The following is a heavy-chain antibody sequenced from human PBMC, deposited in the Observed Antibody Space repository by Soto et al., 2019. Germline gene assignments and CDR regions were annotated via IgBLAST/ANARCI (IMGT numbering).Heavy chain of an antibody. V-gene: IGHV4-39*02. CDR3: AREWFGELDYYYGMDV. CDR1: GGSISSSSYC. CDR2: IYYSGST. J-gene: IGHJ6*02. Sequence: LETLSLTCTVSGGSISSSSYCCGWIRQPPGKGLEWIGSIYYSGSTYYNPSLKSRVTISVDTSKNQFSLKLSSVTAADTAVYYCAREWFGELDYYYGMDVWGQGTTVTVSS. D-gene: IGHD3-10*01.